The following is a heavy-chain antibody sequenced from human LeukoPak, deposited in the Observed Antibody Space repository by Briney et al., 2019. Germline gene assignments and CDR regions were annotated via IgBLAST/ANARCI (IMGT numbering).Heavy chain of an antibody. CDR3: ARDWGAYYHFFDY. D-gene: IGHD3-22*01. J-gene: IGHJ4*02. CDR1: GFTFSSYG. Sequence: GGSLRLSCTASGFTFSSYGMHWVRQAPGKGLEWVAVIWYDGSNQQYADSVKGRFTISRDNSGNTVFLQMNSLRPEDTAVYYCARDWGAYYHFFDYWGQGTLVTVSS. CDR2: IWYDGSNQ. V-gene: IGHV3-33*01.